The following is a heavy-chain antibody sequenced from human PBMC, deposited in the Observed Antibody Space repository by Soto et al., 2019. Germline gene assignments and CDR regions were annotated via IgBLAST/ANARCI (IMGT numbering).Heavy chain of an antibody. V-gene: IGHV1-8*01. CDR3: ARGSLRYFDWLLSSSNWFDP. CDR2: MNPNSGNT. CDR1: GYTFTSYD. J-gene: IGHJ5*02. Sequence: GASVKVSCKASGYTFTSYDINWVRQATGQGLEWMGWMNPNSGNTGYAQKFQGRVTMTRNTSISTAYMELSSLRSEDTAVYYCARGSLRYFDWLLSSSNWFDPWGQGTLVTVSS. D-gene: IGHD3-9*01.